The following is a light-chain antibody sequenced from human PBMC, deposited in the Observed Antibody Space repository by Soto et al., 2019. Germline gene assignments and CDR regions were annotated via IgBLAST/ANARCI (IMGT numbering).Light chain of an antibody. CDR1: QSVSSN. V-gene: IGKV3-15*01. CDR2: DAS. CDR3: QHYNDPPLT. J-gene: IGKJ1*01. Sequence: EIVMTQSPATLSLSPGERATLSCRASQSVSSNLAWYQQKPGQAPRLLISDASTRATGIPDRFSGSGSGTDFTLTITSLQSEDVAVYYCQHYNDPPLTFGQGTKVEIK.